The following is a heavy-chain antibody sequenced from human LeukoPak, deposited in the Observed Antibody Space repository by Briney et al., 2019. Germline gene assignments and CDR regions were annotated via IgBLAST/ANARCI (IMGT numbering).Heavy chain of an antibody. D-gene: IGHD2/OR15-2a*01. V-gene: IGHV1-24*01. Sequence: ASVKVSCEVSGYSLTELSMHWVRQAPGKGLEWMGGFDPGNGETIFTKNFQGRVTMTDDTSTDTAYMELSSLRSEDTAVYYCTGGTFYRLLDYWGQGTLVTVSS. CDR3: TGGTFYRLLDY. CDR1: GYSLTELS. J-gene: IGHJ4*02. CDR2: FDPGNGET.